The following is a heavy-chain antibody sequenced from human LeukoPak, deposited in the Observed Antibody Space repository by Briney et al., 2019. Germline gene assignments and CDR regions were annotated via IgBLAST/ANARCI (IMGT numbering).Heavy chain of an antibody. CDR3: ARDYGVY. CDR2: IKQDGSEK. D-gene: IGHD4-17*01. V-gene: IGHV3-7*01. Sequence: PGGSLRLSCAASGFTFSAYNMNWVRRTPGKGLEWVANIKQDGSEKYYVDSVKGRFTISRDNAKNSLYLQMNSLRAEDTAVYYCARDYGVYWGQGTLVTVSS. CDR1: GFTFSAYN. J-gene: IGHJ4*02.